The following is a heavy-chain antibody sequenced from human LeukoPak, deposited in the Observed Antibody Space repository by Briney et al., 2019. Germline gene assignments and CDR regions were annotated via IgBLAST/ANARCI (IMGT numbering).Heavy chain of an antibody. D-gene: IGHD5-12*01. J-gene: IGHJ5*02. V-gene: IGHV3-30*02. CDR2: IRHDGSQK. CDR3: ANVVATYA. CDR1: GFNFINYG. Sequence: GGSLRLSCVPSGFNFINYGTHWVRQAPGKGLEWVAYIRHDGSQKYYADSVKGRFTISRDNSKNTLYLEMNGLRRDDTAVYYCANVVATYAWGQGTLVTVSS.